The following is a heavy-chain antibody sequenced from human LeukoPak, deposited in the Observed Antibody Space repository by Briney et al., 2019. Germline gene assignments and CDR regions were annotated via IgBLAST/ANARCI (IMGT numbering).Heavy chain of an antibody. CDR3: AKDGGLWVSAHWGDS. D-gene: IGHD7-27*01. V-gene: IGHV3-74*01. J-gene: IGHJ4*02. Sequence: GGSLRLSCAASGFTFSNYWMHWVRQAPGRGLVWVSRVNNEGTGTTYADSVKGRFTVSRDNSKNTLFLQMNSLRAEDTAVYYCAKDGGLWVSAHWGDSWGRGTLVTVSS. CDR1: GFTFSNYW. CDR2: VNNEGTGT.